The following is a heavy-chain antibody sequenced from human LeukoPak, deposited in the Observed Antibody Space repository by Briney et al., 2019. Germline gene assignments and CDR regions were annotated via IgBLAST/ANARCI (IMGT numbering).Heavy chain of an antibody. CDR1: GFTFSSYA. J-gene: IGHJ3*02. Sequence: GGSLRLSCAASGFTFSSYAMSWVRQAPGKGLEWVAVIWYDGSNKYYADSVKGRFTISRDNSKNTLYLQMNSLRAEDTAVYYCARGYGDGDAFDIWGQGTMVTVSS. CDR2: IWYDGSNK. CDR3: ARGYGDGDAFDI. D-gene: IGHD4-17*01. V-gene: IGHV3-33*08.